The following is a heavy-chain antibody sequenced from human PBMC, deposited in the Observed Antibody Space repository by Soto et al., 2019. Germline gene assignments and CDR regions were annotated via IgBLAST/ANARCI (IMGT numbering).Heavy chain of an antibody. Sequence: QVQLVQSGAEVKKPGASVKVSCKASGDTFTNYDIKWVRQATGQGLEWMGWMNPNSGNTCYAQKFQGRVTMTRNAAISTAYMELSSLRCEDTAVYYCARGRNGMDVWGQGTKVTVSS. V-gene: IGHV1-8*01. CDR1: GDTFTNYD. CDR3: ARGRNGMDV. J-gene: IGHJ6*01. CDR2: MNPNSGNT.